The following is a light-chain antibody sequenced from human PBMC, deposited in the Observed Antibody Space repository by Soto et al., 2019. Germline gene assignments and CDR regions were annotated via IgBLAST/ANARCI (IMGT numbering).Light chain of an antibody. CDR2: LEGSGSY. Sequence: QLVLTQSSSASASLGSSVKLTCTRNSGHSSYIIAWHQQQPGKAPRYLMKLEGSGSYNKGSGVPDRFSGSSSGADRYLTISNLQIEDEADHYCENWDSNTHGVFGGGTKLTVL. CDR3: ENWDSNTHGV. V-gene: IGLV4-60*02. CDR1: SGHSSYI. J-gene: IGLJ3*02.